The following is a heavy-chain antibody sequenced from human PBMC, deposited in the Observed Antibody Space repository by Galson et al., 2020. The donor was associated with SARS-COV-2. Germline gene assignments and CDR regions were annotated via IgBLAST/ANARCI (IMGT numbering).Heavy chain of an antibody. CDR1: GFRSSSNW. CDR3: ARDEDGYNDV. J-gene: IGHJ4*02. D-gene: IGHD5-12*01. V-gene: IGHV3-7*01. Sequence: PGGSLRLSCAASGFRSSSNWMSWVRQAPGKGLQWVANMKQDGSDRYYVDSVKGRFTISSDNAKNSVYLEMTNLRADDTAVYYCARDEDGYNDVWGQGTLVAVSS. CDR2: MKQDGSDR.